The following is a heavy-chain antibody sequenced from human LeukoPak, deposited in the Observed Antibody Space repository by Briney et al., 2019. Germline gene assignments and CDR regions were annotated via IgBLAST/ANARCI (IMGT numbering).Heavy chain of an antibody. CDR2: IKQDESEK. D-gene: IGHD2-8*02. V-gene: IGHV3-7*01. CDR3: ARDLYLRLLVPAGDAFDI. J-gene: IGHJ3*02. CDR1: GFTFSSYW. Sequence: HPGGSLRLSCAAPGFTFSSYWMSWVRQAPGKGLEWVANIKQDESEKYYVDSVKGRFTISRDNAKNSLYLQMNNLRVEDTAVYYCARDLYLRLLVPAGDAFDIWGQGTMVTVSS.